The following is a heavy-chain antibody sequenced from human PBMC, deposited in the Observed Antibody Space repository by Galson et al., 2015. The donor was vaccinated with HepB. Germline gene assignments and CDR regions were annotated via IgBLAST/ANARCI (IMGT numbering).Heavy chain of an antibody. CDR2: IYPGDSDT. CDR1: GYSFANYW. Sequence: QSGAEVKKPGESLKISCTGSGYSFANYWIGWVRQMPGKGLEWMAIIYPGDSDTRYSPSFQGQVSISADKSISTAYLQWNSLKASATAMYYCARHEGTFTMIRGVSHWGQGTLVTVSS. J-gene: IGHJ4*02. CDR3: ARHEGTFTMIRGVSH. V-gene: IGHV5-51*01. D-gene: IGHD3-10*01.